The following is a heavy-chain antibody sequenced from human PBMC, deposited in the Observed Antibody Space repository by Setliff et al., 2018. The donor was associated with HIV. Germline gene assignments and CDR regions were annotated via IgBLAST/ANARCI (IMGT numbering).Heavy chain of an antibody. J-gene: IGHJ6*03. D-gene: IGHD2-2*01. V-gene: IGHV7-4-1*02. CDR3: AREDIVVVPAAMSRYYYYYMDV. CDR2: INTNTGNP. Sequence: PSVKVSCKASGYTFTSYGISWVRQAPGQGLEWMGWINTNTGNPTYAQGFTGRFVFSLDSSVSTAYLQISSLKAEDTAVYYCAREDIVVVPAAMSRYYYYYMDVWGKGTTVTVSS. CDR1: GYTFTSYG.